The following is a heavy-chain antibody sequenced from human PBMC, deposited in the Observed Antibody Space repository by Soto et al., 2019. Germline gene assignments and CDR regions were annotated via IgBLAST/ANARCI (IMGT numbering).Heavy chain of an antibody. CDR3: AGELGATRRVWFDP. CDR1: GGSISSGDYY. Sequence: SETLSLTCTVSGGSISSGDYYWSWIRQPPGKGLEWIGYIYYSGSTYYNPSLKSRVTISVDTSKNQFSLKLSSVTAADTAVYYCAGELGATRRVWFDPWGQGTLVTVSS. D-gene: IGHD1-26*01. CDR2: IYYSGST. V-gene: IGHV4-30-4*01. J-gene: IGHJ5*02.